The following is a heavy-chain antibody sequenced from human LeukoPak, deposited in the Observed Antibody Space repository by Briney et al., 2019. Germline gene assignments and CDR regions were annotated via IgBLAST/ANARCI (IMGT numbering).Heavy chain of an antibody. J-gene: IGHJ3*02. CDR3: ARNQAVAANRGAFDI. V-gene: IGHV4-28*01. Sequence: PSETLSPTCAVSGYSISSNNWWAWIRQPPGKGLEWIGYIYYSGSTYYNPYNPSLTSRVTMSVDTSKNQFSLKLDSVTEIDTAMYYCARNQAVAANRGAFDIWGQGTMVTVSS. D-gene: IGHD6-19*01. CDR2: IYYSGST. CDR1: GYSISSNNW.